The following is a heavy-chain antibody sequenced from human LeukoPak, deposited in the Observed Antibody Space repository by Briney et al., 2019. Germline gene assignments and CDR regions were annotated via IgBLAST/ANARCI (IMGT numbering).Heavy chain of an antibody. CDR3: VRTYGYCSSTSCYVFDY. CDR1: GFXVSSNY. D-gene: IGHD2-2*01. J-gene: IGHJ4*02. CDR2: IYSGGST. Sequence: GGSLRLSCAASGFXVSSNYMSWVRQAPGKGLKWVSVIYSGGSTYYADSVKGRFTISRHNSKNTLYLQMNSLRAEDTAVYYCVRTYGYCSSTSCYVFDYWGQGTLVTVSS. V-gene: IGHV3-53*04.